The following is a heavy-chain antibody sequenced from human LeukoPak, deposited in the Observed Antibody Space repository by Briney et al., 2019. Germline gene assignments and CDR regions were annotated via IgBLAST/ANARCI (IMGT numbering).Heavy chain of an antibody. Sequence: PGGSLKLSCAASGFSFSSYAMSWVRQAPGKGLEWVSSISGSGDNTYYAESVKGRFTISRDNSKNTLFLQMNSLRAEDTAVFYCAKRSGYTTGWFFDSWGQGTLVTVSS. D-gene: IGHD6-19*01. CDR2: ISGSGDNT. J-gene: IGHJ4*02. V-gene: IGHV3-23*01. CDR3: AKRSGYTTGWFFDS. CDR1: GFSFSSYA.